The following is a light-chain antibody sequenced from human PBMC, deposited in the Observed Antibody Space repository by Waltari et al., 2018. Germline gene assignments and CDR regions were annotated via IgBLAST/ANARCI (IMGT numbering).Light chain of an antibody. Sequence: SYVLTQPPSVSVAPGETASITCGGDHLGSYSMHWYQQKPGQAPVLVIFYDSDRPSGSPARFSGSNSGNTATLTITSVEAGDEARYYCQVWHADIDPGVFGTGTEVTVL. CDR2: YDS. CDR1: HLGSYS. CDR3: QVWHADIDPGV. V-gene: IGLV3-21*04. J-gene: IGLJ1*01.